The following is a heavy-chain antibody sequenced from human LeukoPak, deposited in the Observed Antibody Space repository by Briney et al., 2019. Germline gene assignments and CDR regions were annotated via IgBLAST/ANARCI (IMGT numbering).Heavy chain of an antibody. CDR2: ISSSGST. J-gene: IGHJ6*03. CDR1: GDSISSGDYY. Sequence: SETLSLTCTVSGDSISSGDYYWSWIRQPAGKGLEWIGRISSSGSTNYNPSLKSRVTISVDTSKNQFSLKLSSVTAADTAVYYCARGGWGLTYYDFWSGYGVQENYMDVWGKGTTVTVSS. V-gene: IGHV4-61*02. D-gene: IGHD3-3*01. CDR3: ARGGWGLTYYDFWSGYGVQENYMDV.